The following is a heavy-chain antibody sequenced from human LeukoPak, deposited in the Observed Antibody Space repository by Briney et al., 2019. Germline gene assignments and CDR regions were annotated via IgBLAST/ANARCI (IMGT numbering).Heavy chain of an antibody. CDR3: AQLVRVGYGDRD. V-gene: IGHV1-69*05. J-gene: IGHJ4*02. CDR1: GGTFSSYA. D-gene: IGHD4-17*01. Sequence: SVRVSCKASGGTFSSYAISWVRQAPGQGLEWMGRIIPIFGTANYAQKFQGRVTITTDESTSTAYMELSSLRSEDTAVYYCAQLVRVGYGDRDWGQGTLVTVSS. CDR2: IIPIFGTA.